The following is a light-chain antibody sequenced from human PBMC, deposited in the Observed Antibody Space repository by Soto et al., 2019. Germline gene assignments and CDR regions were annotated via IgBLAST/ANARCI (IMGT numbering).Light chain of an antibody. CDR1: SSDVGGYKY. Sequence: QSVLTQPASVSGSPGQSITISCTGTSSDVGGYKYVSWYQQHPGKAPKFMIYDVSIRPSGVSNRFSGSKSGNTASLTISGLQADDVADSSSSSYKSISRYVFRTGT. CDR2: DVS. CDR3: SSYKSISRYV. V-gene: IGLV2-14*01. J-gene: IGLJ1*01.